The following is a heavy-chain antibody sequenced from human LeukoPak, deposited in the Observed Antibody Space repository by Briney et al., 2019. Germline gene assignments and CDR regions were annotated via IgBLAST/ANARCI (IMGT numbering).Heavy chain of an antibody. CDR1: GFTFSSYW. D-gene: IGHD3-16*01. CDR2: IKQDGSEK. Sequence: GGSLRLSCAASGFTFSSYWMSWVRQAPGKGLEWVANIKQDGSEKYYVDSVKGRFTISGDNAKNSLYLQMNSLRAEDTAVYYCAKDKLWGEDYFDYWGQGTLVTVSS. V-gene: IGHV3-7*03. CDR3: AKDKLWGEDYFDY. J-gene: IGHJ4*02.